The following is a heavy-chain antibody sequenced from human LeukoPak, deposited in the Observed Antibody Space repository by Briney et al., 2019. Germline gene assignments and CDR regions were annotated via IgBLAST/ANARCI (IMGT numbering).Heavy chain of an antibody. D-gene: IGHD3-22*01. CDR2: IYHSGST. V-gene: IGHV4-4*02. CDR3: NYDSSGQGRVSDY. CDR1: GGSISSSNW. J-gene: IGHJ4*02. Sequence: NPSETLSLTCAVSGGSISSSNWWSWVRQPPGKGLEWIGEIYHSGSTNYNPSLKSRVTISVDKSKNQFSLKLGSVTAADTAVYYCNYDSSGQGRVSDYWGQGTLVTVSS.